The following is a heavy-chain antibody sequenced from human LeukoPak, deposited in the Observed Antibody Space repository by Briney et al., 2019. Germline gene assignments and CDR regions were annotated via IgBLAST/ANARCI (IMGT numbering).Heavy chain of an antibody. Sequence: SETLSLTCAVYGGSFSGYYWSWIRQPPRKGLEWIGEINHSGSTNYNPSLKSRVTISVDTSKNQFSLKLSSVTAADTAVYYCARGETCSGGSCYSLSNWFDPWGQGTLVTVSS. CDR2: INHSGST. D-gene: IGHD2-15*01. CDR3: ARGETCSGGSCYSLSNWFDP. CDR1: GGSFSGYY. V-gene: IGHV4-34*01. J-gene: IGHJ5*02.